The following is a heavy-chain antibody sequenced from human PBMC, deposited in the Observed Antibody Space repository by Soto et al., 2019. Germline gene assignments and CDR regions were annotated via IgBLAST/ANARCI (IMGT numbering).Heavy chain of an antibody. D-gene: IGHD6-25*01. CDR1: GDSFSANNW. CDR3: ATTHGYFDAFDS. J-gene: IGHJ3*02. V-gene: IGHV4-4*02. CDR2: IYNTGST. Sequence: QVQLQESGPGLVKPSGTLSLTCAVSGDSFSANNWWSWVRQPPGKGLEWVGEIYNTGSTNYNPSLKSRVTISLDTSNNHSSLNLSSVTAADTSVYYCATTHGYFDAFDSWGQGTMVTVSS.